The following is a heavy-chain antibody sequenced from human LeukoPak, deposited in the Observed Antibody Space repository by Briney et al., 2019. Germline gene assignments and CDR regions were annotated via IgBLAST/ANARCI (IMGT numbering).Heavy chain of an antibody. D-gene: IGHD4-17*01. V-gene: IGHV3-48*03. CDR2: MTSGGSTI. CDR1: GITVSSNY. J-gene: IGHJ4*02. Sequence: GGSLRLSCAASGITVSSNYMSWVRQPPGKGLEWVAYMTSGGSTIYYADSVKGRFTISRDNAKNSLYLQMNSLRDEDTAVYYCARGEVGLTTVTVFDYWGQGTLDTVSS. CDR3: ARGEVGLTTVTVFDY.